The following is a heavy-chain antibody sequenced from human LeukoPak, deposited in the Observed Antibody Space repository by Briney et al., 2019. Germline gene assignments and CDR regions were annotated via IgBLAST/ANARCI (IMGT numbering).Heavy chain of an antibody. CDR2: IYPHDSDI. J-gene: IGHJ4*02. Sequence: GESLKISCKGSGYIFGNYWIGWVRQMPGKGLEWMAIIYPHDSDIRYSPSFQGQVTISADKSNNTAYLQWSSLKASDTAMYYCARLGSGRNFDYWGQGTLVTVSS. D-gene: IGHD1-26*01. CDR1: GYIFGNYW. CDR3: ARLGSGRNFDY. V-gene: IGHV5-51*01.